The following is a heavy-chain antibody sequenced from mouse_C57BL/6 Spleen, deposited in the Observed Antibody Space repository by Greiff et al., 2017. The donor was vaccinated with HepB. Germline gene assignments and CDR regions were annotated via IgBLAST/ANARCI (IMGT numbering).Heavy chain of an antibody. D-gene: IGHD2-4*01. V-gene: IGHV5-9-1*02. CDR2: ISSGGDYI. J-gene: IGHJ4*01. CDR1: GFTFSSYA. CDR3: TREGLRRDYYAMDY. Sequence: DVMLVESGEGLVKPGGSLKLSCAASGFTFSSYAMSWVRQTPEKRLEWVAYISSGGDYIYYADTVKGRFTISRDNARNTLYLQMSSLKSEDTAMYYCTREGLRRDYYAMDYWGQGTSVTVSS.